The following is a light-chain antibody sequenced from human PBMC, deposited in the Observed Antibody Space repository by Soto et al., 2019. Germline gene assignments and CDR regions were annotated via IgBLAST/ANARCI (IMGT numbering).Light chain of an antibody. J-gene: IGKJ5*01. CDR1: QSVSSY. CDR3: QQYGSSPPIT. Sequence: EIVMTQSPATLSVSPGERATLSCRASQSVSSYLAWYQQKPGQAPRLLIYDASSRATGIPDRFSGSGSGTDFTLTISRLEPEDSAVYYCQQYGSSPPITFGQGTRLEIK. CDR2: DAS. V-gene: IGKV3-20*01.